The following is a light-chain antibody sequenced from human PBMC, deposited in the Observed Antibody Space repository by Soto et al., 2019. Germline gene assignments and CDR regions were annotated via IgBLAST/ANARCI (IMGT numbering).Light chain of an antibody. CDR3: QSADSSGNYEV. J-gene: IGLJ3*02. CDR2: KDR. CDR1: ALPKQY. Sequence: SYELTQPPSVSVSPGQTARITCSGNALPKQYAYWYQQKPGQAPVLVIYKDRERPSGIPERFSGSSSGTTVTLTISGVQAEDEADYYCQSADSSGNYEVFGGGTKLTVL. V-gene: IGLV3-25*02.